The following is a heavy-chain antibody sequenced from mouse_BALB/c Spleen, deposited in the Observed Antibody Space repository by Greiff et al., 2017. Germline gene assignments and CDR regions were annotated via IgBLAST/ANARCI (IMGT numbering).Heavy chain of an antibody. D-gene: IGHD2-2*01. Sequence: VQLQQSGAELVKPGASVKLSCTASGFNIKDTYMHWVKQRPGQGLEWIGWIYPGDGSTKYNEKFKGKATLTADKSSSTAYMQLSSLTSENSAVYFCARSRGLRRDAMDYWGQGTSVTVSS. V-gene: IGHV1S56*01. CDR2: IYPGDGST. J-gene: IGHJ4*01. CDR1: GFNIKDTY. CDR3: ARSRGLRRDAMDY.